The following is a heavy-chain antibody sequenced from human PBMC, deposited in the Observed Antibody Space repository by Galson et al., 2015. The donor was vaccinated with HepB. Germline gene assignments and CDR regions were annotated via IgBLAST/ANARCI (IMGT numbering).Heavy chain of an antibody. D-gene: IGHD3-9*01. J-gene: IGHJ3*02. CDR3: AKKGRRYFDWLGNDALGAFDI. V-gene: IGHV3-23*01. CDR1: GFTFSSYA. CDR2: ISGSGGST. Sequence: SLRLSCAASGFTFSSYAMSWVRQAPGKGLEWVSAISGSGGSTYYVDSVKGRFTISRDNSKNTLYLQMNSLRAEDTAVYYCAKKGRRYFDWLGNDALGAFDIWGQGTMVTVSS.